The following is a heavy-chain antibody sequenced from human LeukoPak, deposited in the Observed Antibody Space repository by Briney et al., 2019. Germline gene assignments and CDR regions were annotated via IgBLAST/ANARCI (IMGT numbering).Heavy chain of an antibody. Sequence: GALRLSCAASGFEFNIYGMNWVRQAPGKGLEWVANIKQDGSEKYYVDSVKGRFTISRDNAKNSLYLQMNSLRAEDTAVYYCARALHYYYYMDVWGKGTTVTVSS. J-gene: IGHJ6*03. D-gene: IGHD2-21*02. CDR2: IKQDGSEK. V-gene: IGHV3-7*01. CDR3: ARALHYYYYMDV. CDR1: GFEFNIYG.